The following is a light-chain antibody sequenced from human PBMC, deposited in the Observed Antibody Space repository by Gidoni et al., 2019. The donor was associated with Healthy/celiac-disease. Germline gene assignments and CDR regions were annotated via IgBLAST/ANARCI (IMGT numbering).Light chain of an antibody. CDR3: QQSYSTLPYT. CDR2: AAS. Sequence: DIEMSQSPSSLSASVGDRVTITCRARQTISTYLNWYQQKPGKAPKRLIYAASSLQSGVPSRFSGSGSGTDFTLTISSLQPEDVATYYCQQSYSTLPYTFGQGTKLQIK. J-gene: IGKJ2*01. CDR1: QTISTY. V-gene: IGKV1-39*01.